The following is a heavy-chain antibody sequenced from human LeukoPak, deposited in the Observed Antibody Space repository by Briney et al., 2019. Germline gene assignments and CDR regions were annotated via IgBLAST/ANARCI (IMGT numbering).Heavy chain of an antibody. Sequence: SETLSLTCTVSGYSINSGYYWSWIRQPPGRGLECIGYIHYTGSTNYNPSLKSRVTISVDTSKSQFSLKLSSVTAADTAIYYCARGGYYGSGNDFRFDPWGQGTLVTVSS. V-gene: IGHV4-61*01. D-gene: IGHD3-10*01. CDR1: GYSINSGYY. CDR2: IHYTGST. CDR3: ARGGYYGSGNDFRFDP. J-gene: IGHJ5*02.